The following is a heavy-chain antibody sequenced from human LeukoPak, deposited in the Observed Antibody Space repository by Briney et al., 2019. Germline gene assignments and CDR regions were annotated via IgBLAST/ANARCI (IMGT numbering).Heavy chain of an antibody. CDR3: ARSRQASGLLSS. D-gene: IGHD3-10*01. Sequence: SETQSLTCTVSGGAIASGGYSWNWIRQSPGKGLEWIGCIYDRGPAYYNPSLKSRFTISVDRPKNQFFLNVTSLTAADTAVYYCARSRQASGLLSSWGQGTPVVVSS. V-gene: IGHV4-30-2*06. CDR2: IYDRGPA. J-gene: IGHJ5*02. CDR1: GGAIASGGYS.